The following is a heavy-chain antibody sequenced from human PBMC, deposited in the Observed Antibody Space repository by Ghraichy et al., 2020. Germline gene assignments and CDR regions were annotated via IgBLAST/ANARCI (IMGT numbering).Heavy chain of an antibody. CDR1: GFTFSSYA. D-gene: IGHD2-21*02. Sequence: LSLTCAASGFTFSSYAMHWVRQAPGKGLEWVAVISYDGNIKYYGDSVKGRFIISRDNSKTKNTLYLQMNSLRAEDTAVYYCAKDDEAYCGGDCYSGYYYHGMDVWGQGTTVTVSS. CDR3: AKDDEAYCGGDCYSGYYYHGMDV. V-gene: IGHV3-30*18. J-gene: IGHJ6*02. CDR2: ISYDGNIK.